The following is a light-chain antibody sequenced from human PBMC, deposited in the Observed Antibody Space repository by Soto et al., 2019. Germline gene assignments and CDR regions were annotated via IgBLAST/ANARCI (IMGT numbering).Light chain of an antibody. CDR1: QSLSGNY. CDR3: QQYYSSPLT. CDR2: GVS. J-gene: IGKJ4*01. Sequence: EIVLTQSPGTLSLSPGERATLSCRASQSLSGNYLAWYQQKPGQAPRLLIFGVSSRATGIPDRFSGSGSGTDFTLTISNLQAEDVAVYYCQQYYSSPLTFGGGTKVEIK. V-gene: IGKV3-20*01.